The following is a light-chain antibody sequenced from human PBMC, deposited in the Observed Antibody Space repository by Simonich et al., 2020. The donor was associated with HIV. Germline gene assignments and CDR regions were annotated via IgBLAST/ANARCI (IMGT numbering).Light chain of an antibody. Sequence: DIVMTQSPDSLAVSLGERATINCTSTQSVLSSSNNKNYLAWYQQKAGPPPNLLIYWASTRESGVPDRFSASGSGTDFTLTISSLQAEDVAVYYCQQYYSTPPTFGQGTKVNIK. J-gene: IGKJ1*01. V-gene: IGKV4-1*01. CDR1: QSVLSSSNNKNY. CDR2: WAS. CDR3: QQYYSTPPT.